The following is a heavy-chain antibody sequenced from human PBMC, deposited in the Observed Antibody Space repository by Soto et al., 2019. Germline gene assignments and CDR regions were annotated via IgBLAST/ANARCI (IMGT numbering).Heavy chain of an antibody. V-gene: IGHV1-2*02. CDR2: INPDSGAT. D-gene: IGHD2-8*02. CDR3: ARGDYGTGGYPFPYFDY. J-gene: IGHJ4*02. Sequence: HEHLVQSGAEVKRPGASLKVSCKASGYSFTGYYIHWVRQAPGQGLEWMGWINPDSGATNYAQNFPGRVTLNSDTSHSTAPIEPTNLTSDDTAVYYCARGDYGTGGYPFPYFDYWGQGTLVIVSS. CDR1: GYSFTGYY.